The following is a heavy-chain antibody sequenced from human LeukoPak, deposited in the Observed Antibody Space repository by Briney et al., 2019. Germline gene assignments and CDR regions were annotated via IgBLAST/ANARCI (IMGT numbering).Heavy chain of an antibody. J-gene: IGHJ4*02. V-gene: IGHV3-64D*06. CDR2: VSSDWGTT. D-gene: IGHD3-10*01. Sequence: PGGSLTLSCSASRFSLSSYNMHWVRQAPGKGLEFVSGVSSDWGTTDYADSARDRFTISRDNSKTTLYLQMSSLRAEDTAIYYCVRGLYGLGWDYWGPGTLVTVSS. CDR3: VRGLYGLGWDY. CDR1: RFSLSSYN.